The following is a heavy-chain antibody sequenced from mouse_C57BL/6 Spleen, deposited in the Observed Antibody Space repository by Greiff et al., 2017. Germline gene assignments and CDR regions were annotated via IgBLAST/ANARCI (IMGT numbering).Heavy chain of an antibody. Sequence: VQLQESGAELVRPGSSVKLSCKASGYTFTSYCMHWVKQRPIQGLEWIGNIDPSASETYYNQKFKDQATLTGDKSSITDYMQISRLTSEDSAVYYCARRGGKYAMDYWGQGTSVTVSS. J-gene: IGHJ4*01. CDR3: ARRGGKYAMDY. CDR1: GYTFTSYC. CDR2: IDPSASET. V-gene: IGHV1-52*01.